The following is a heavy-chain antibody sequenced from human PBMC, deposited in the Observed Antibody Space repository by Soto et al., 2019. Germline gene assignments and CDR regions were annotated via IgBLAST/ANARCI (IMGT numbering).Heavy chain of an antibody. CDR3: AISAYGSSSSRGAFDI. Sequence: GGSLRLSCAASGFTFSSYWMSWVRQAPGKGLEWVANIKQDGSEKYYVDSVKGRFTISRDNAKNSMYLQMNSLRAEDTAVYSCAISAYGSSSSRGAFDIWGQGTMVPVSS. D-gene: IGHD6-6*01. V-gene: IGHV3-7*03. CDR1: GFTFSSYW. CDR2: IKQDGSEK. J-gene: IGHJ3*02.